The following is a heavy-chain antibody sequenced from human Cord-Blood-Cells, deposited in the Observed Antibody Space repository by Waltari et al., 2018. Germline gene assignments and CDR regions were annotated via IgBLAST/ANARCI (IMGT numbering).Heavy chain of an antibody. Sequence: QVQLQQWGAGLLTPSETLSLTCAVYGGSFSGYYWSWIRQPPGKGLEWIGEINHSGTTNNNPSLKSRVTISVDTSKNQFSLKLSSVTAADTAVYYCASPGYCTGGVCYNWFDPWGQGTLVTVSS. J-gene: IGHJ5*02. CDR2: INHSGTT. CDR1: GGSFSGYY. CDR3: ASPGYCTGGVCYNWFDP. D-gene: IGHD2-8*02. V-gene: IGHV4-34*01.